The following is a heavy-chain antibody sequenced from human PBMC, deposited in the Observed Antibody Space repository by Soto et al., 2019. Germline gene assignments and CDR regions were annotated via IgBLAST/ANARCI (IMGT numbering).Heavy chain of an antibody. CDR2: ISASGGST. D-gene: IGHD2-8*01. V-gene: IGHV3-23*01. CDR3: AKARTRSYADAIHI. Sequence: GGSLRLSCAASGFTFNNYAMNWVRQAPGKGQEWVSSISASGGSTYYADSVRGRFTISRDNSKNTLYLQTNSLRAEDTAVYYCAKARTRSYADAIHIWGQGILVSVSS. J-gene: IGHJ3*02. CDR1: GFTFNNYA.